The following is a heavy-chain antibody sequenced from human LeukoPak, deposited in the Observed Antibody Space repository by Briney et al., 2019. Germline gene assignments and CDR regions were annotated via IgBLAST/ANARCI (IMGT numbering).Heavy chain of an antibody. Sequence: SVKVSCKASGGTFSSYAISWVRQAPGQGLEWMGRIIPIFGTANYAQKFQGRVTITTDESTSSAYMELSSLRSEDTAVYYCARAHYSGYDYFDYWGQGTLVTVSS. J-gene: IGHJ4*02. V-gene: IGHV1-69*05. CDR2: IIPIFGTA. CDR3: ARAHYSGYDYFDY. CDR1: GGTFSSYA. D-gene: IGHD5-12*01.